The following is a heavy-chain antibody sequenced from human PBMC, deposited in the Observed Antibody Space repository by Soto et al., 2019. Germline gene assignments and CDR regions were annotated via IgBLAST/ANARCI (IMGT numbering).Heavy chain of an antibody. D-gene: IGHD1-7*01. CDR2: IIPIFGTA. CDR3: ARILKGLELLWFDP. Sequence: VKLSCKASGGTFRSYAIPWVRQAHGRGLEWMGGIIPIFGTANYAQKFQGRVTITADESTSTAYMELSSLRSEDTAVYYCARILKGLELLWFDPWGQGTLVTVSS. J-gene: IGHJ5*02. V-gene: IGHV1-69*13. CDR1: GGTFRSYA.